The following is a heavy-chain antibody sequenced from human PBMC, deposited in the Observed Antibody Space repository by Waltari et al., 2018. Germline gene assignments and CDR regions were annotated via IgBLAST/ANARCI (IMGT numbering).Heavy chain of an antibody. CDR2: GDPEDGET. CDR1: GYTFSTYY. CDR3: AAPMTTVNKGAFDI. V-gene: IGHV1-69-2*01. D-gene: IGHD4-17*01. J-gene: IGHJ3*02. Sequence: VQLVQSGANVKMPGAPVKISCKVSGYTFSTYYLPWEPQASGNGLEWLGLGDPEDGETIYAEKFQGRVTITADTSTDTAYMELSSLRAEDTDVYYCAAPMTTVNKGAFDIWGQGTMVTVSS.